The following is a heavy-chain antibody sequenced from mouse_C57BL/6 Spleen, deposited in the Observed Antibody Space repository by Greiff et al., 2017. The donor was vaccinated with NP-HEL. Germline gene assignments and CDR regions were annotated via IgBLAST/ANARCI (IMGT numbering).Heavy chain of an antibody. Sequence: EVKLVESGGGLVQSGRSLRLSCATSGFTFSDFYMEWVRQAPGKGLEWIAASRNKANDYTTEYSASVKGRFIVSRDTSQSILYLQMNALRAEDTAIYYCARDDDWWEAMDYWGQGTSVTVSS. V-gene: IGHV7-1*01. CDR2: SRNKANDYTT. J-gene: IGHJ4*01. CDR3: ARDDDWWEAMDY. D-gene: IGHD1-1*02. CDR1: GFTFSDFY.